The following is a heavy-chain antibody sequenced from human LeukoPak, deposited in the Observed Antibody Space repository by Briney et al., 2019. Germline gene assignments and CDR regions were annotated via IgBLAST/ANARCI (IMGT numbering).Heavy chain of an antibody. J-gene: IGHJ4*02. D-gene: IGHD4-17*01. V-gene: IGHV1-18*01. CDR1: GYTFTSYG. Sequence: ASVKVSCKASGYTFTSYGISWVRQAPGQGLEWMGWISAYNGNTNYAQSLQGRVTMTSDTSTSTAYMELRSLTSDDTAIYFCARGRTTFDHWGQGTLVTVSS. CDR3: ARGRTTFDH. CDR2: ISAYNGNT.